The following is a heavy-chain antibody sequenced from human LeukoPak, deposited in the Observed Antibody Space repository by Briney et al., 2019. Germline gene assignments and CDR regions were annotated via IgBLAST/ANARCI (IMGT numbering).Heavy chain of an antibody. D-gene: IGHD5-12*01. CDR1: GFTFSSYG. Sequence: GGSLRLSCAASGFTFSSYGMHWVREAPGKGLEWVAVIWYDGSNKYYADSVKGRFTISRDNSKNTLYLQMNSLRAEDTAVYYCARDWGGGYDSDYYYYGMDVWGQGTTVTVSS. CDR3: ARDWGGGYDSDYYYYGMDV. V-gene: IGHV3-33*01. J-gene: IGHJ6*02. CDR2: IWYDGSNK.